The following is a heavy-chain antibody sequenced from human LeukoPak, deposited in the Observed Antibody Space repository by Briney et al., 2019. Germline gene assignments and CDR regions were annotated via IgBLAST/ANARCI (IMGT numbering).Heavy chain of an antibody. J-gene: IGHJ6*02. Sequence: GGSLRLSCAASGFTFSSCAMHWVRQAPGKGLEWVAVISYDGSNKYYADSVKGRFTISRDNSKNTLYLQMNSLRAEDTAVYYCARSPDYYYYGMDVWGQGTTVTVSS. CDR2: ISYDGSNK. V-gene: IGHV3-30-3*01. CDR1: GFTFSSCA. CDR3: ARSPDYYYYGMDV.